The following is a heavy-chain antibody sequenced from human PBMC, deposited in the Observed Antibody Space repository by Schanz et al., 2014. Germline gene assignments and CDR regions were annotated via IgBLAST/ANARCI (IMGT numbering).Heavy chain of an antibody. J-gene: IGHJ5*02. D-gene: IGHD2-2*01. CDR2: INGYNGHT. CDR3: ARDRRRYCSTASCRHDNWFDP. CDR1: GYTLKNYG. V-gene: IGHV1-18*01. Sequence: GPELKRPGASVKVSCTASGYTLKNYGISWVRQAPGQGLEWMGWINGYNGHTLYAQKFQGRVTMTTDTSTSTSYMELTSLRFDDTAVYYCARDRRRYCSTASCRHDNWFDPWGQGTLVIVSS.